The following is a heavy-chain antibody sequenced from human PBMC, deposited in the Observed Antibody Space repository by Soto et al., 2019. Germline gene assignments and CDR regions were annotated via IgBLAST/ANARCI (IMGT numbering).Heavy chain of an antibody. V-gene: IGHV1-69*13. CDR2: IIPIFGTA. CDR3: ARDPRYYDFWSGKYNWFDP. D-gene: IGHD3-3*01. Sequence: SVKVSCKASGGTFSSYAISWVRQAPGQGLEWMGGIIPIFGTANYAQKFQGRVTITADESTSTAYMELSSLRSEDTAVYYCARDPRYYDFWSGKYNWFDPWGKGTVGNVS. J-gene: IGHJ5*02. CDR1: GGTFSSYA.